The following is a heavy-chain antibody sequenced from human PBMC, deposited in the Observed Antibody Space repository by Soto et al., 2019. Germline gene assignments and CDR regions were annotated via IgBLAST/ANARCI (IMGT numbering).Heavy chain of an antibody. Sequence: ASVKVSCKASGYTSTSYDINWVRQATGQGLEWMGWMNPNSGNTGYAQKFQGRVTMTRNTSISTAYMELSSLRSEDTAVYYCARGAGSSWYYYYYYMDVWGKGTTVTVSS. J-gene: IGHJ6*03. D-gene: IGHD6-13*01. CDR1: GYTSTSYD. CDR3: ARGAGSSWYYYYYYMDV. V-gene: IGHV1-8*01. CDR2: MNPNSGNT.